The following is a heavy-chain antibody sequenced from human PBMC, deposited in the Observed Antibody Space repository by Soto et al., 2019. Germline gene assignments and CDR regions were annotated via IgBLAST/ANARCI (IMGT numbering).Heavy chain of an antibody. Sequence: GASVKVSRKASGYTFTSYGISWVRQAPGQGLEWMGWISAYNGNTNYAQKLQGRVTMTTDTSTSTAYMELRSLRSDDTAVYYCARSHSYYDFWSGYQSPNYFDYWGQGTLVTVSS. V-gene: IGHV1-18*01. J-gene: IGHJ4*02. CDR1: GYTFTSYG. CDR2: ISAYNGNT. CDR3: ARSHSYYDFWSGYQSPNYFDY. D-gene: IGHD3-3*01.